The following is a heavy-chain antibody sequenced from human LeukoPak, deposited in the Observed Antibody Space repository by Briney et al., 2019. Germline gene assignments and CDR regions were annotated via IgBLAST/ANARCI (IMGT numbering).Heavy chain of an antibody. CDR3: AREVREYQLLGSIDY. D-gene: IGHD2-2*01. Sequence: PGGSLRLSCAASGFTFSSYSMNWVRQVPGKGLEWVSSISSSSSYIYYADSVKGRFIISRDNAKNSLYLQMNSLRAEDTAVYYCAREVREYQLLGSIDYWGQGTLVTVSS. CDR2: ISSSSSYI. CDR1: GFTFSSYS. V-gene: IGHV3-21*01. J-gene: IGHJ4*02.